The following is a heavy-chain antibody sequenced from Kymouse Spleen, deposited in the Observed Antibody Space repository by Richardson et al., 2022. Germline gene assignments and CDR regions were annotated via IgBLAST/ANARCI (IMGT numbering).Heavy chain of an antibody. CDR2: IWYDGSNK. CDR3: AGLGYYYYGMDV. V-gene: IGHV3-33*01. Sequence: QVQLVESGGGVVQPGRSLRLSCAASGFTFSSYGMHWVRQAPGKGLEWVAVIWYDGSNKYYADSVKGRFTISRDNSKNTLYLQMNSLRAEDTAVYYCAGLGYYYYGMDVWGQGTTVTVSS. CDR1: GFTFSSYG. J-gene: IGHJ6*02. D-gene: IGHD6-19*01.